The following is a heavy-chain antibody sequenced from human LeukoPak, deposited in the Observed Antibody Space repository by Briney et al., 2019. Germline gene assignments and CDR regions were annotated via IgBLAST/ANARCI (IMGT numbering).Heavy chain of an antibody. D-gene: IGHD6-19*01. J-gene: IGHJ4*02. CDR2: INWNGGST. CDR3: ARGSSGWYIMSSFDY. V-gene: IGHV3-20*04. Sequence: GGSLRLSCAASGFTFDDYGMSWVRQAPGKGLEWVSGINWNGGSTGYADSVKGRFTISRDNAKNSLYLQINSLRAEDTAVYYCARGSSGWYIMSSFDYWGQGILVTVSS. CDR1: GFTFDDYG.